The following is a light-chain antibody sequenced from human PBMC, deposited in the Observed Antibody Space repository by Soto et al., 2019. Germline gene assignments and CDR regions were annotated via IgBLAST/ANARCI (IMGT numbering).Light chain of an antibody. Sequence: EFVLTQSPGTLSLSPGERATLSCRASQTVRNNYLAWYQQKPGQAPRLLVFGASSRVLGIPDRFSGSGSGTDFTLTISRLEPEDFAVYYCHHYGSSPLTFGQGTRLEN. J-gene: IGKJ5*01. CDR1: QTVRNNY. CDR2: GAS. V-gene: IGKV3-20*01. CDR3: HHYGSSPLT.